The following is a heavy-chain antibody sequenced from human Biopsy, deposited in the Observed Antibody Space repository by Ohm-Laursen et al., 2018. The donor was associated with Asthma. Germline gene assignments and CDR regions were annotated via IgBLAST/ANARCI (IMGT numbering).Heavy chain of an antibody. CDR2: INHSGSN. CDR1: GGSFSGYY. D-gene: IGHD2-2*01. Sequence: TLSLTCAVYGGSFSGYYWRWIRQPPGKGLEWIGEINHSGSNNYNPSLKSQIPISVDTSKSQFSLKLSSVTAADTAVYYCARAGQCSSASCYNPGWFDPWGQGTLVTVSS. CDR3: ARAGQCSSASCYNPGWFDP. J-gene: IGHJ5*02. V-gene: IGHV4-34*01.